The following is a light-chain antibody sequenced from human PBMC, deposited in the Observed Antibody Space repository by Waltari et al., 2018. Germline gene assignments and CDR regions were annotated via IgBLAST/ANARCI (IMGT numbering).Light chain of an antibody. Sequence: EIVLTQSPATLSLSPGERATLSCRASQSVSSYLAWYQQKPGQAPRLLIYDASNRATGIPARVRGSGSGTDFTLTISSLEPEDFAVYYCQQRSNSYTFGQGTKLEIK. CDR2: DAS. CDR1: QSVSSY. J-gene: IGKJ2*01. V-gene: IGKV3-11*01. CDR3: QQRSNSYT.